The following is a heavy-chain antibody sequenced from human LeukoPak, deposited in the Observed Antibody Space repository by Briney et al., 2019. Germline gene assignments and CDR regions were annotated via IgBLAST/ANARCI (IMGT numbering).Heavy chain of an antibody. CDR3: ARGKSVGATNY. J-gene: IGHJ4*02. CDR2: IYYSGNT. CDR1: GGSISSGAYY. D-gene: IGHD1-26*01. Sequence: SETLSLTCTVSGGSISSGAYYWSWIRQHPGKGLEWIGYIYYSGNTYYNPSLKSRVTISLDTSKNQFSLKLSSVTAADTAVYYCARGKSVGATNYWGQGTLVTVSS. V-gene: IGHV4-31*03.